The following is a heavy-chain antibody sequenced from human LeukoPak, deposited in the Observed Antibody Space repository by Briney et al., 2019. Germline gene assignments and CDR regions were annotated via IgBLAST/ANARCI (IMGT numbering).Heavy chain of an antibody. CDR2: INDRSNFK. D-gene: IGHD3-16*01. Sequence: GGSLRLSCVASGFSFSDYAVSWVRQPPGQGLQWVSVINDRSNFKVYADSVRGRFIISRDNSQNTLYLEMNSLRADDTAIYYCAKDHFTGGDYGDYFDLWGQGVLVTVSS. CDR1: GFSFSDYA. V-gene: IGHV3-23*01. J-gene: IGHJ4*02. CDR3: AKDHFTGGDYGDYFDL.